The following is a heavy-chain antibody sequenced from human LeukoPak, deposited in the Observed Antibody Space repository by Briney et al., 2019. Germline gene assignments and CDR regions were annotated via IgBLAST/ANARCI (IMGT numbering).Heavy chain of an antibody. CDR2: IKWNGGST. CDR1: GFTFDDYA. Sequence: PGGSLRLSCAASGFTFDDYAMNWVRRALGKGLEWVSAIKWNGGSTYYRDSVKGRFTISRDNAKNSLYLQMNSLRAEDTALYYCARVKGSGYRSSIDYWGQGTLFTVSS. D-gene: IGHD3-3*01. J-gene: IGHJ4*02. V-gene: IGHV3-20*04. CDR3: ARVKGSGYRSSIDY.